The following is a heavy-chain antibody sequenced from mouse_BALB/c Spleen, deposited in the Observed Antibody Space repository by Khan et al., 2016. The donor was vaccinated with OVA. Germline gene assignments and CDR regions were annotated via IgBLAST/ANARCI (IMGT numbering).Heavy chain of an antibody. CDR1: GFSLTNYG. Sequence: QVQLKQSGPGLVQPSQSLSITCTVSGFSLTNYGIHWVRQSPGKGLEWLGVILRGGSTDYNAAFMSRLYITKDNSKSPVFFTINCFHADDTAIYYCGKNPACYAMDDGGQGTSVTVSS. D-gene: IGHD3-1*01. V-gene: IGHV2-5*01. CDR3: GKNPACYAMDD. CDR2: ILRGGST. J-gene: IGHJ4*01.